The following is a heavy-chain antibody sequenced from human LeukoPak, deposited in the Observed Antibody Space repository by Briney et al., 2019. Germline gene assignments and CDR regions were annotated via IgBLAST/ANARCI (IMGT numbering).Heavy chain of an antibody. Sequence: GGSLRLSCSTSGFTFGDHAMSWVRQAPGKGLEWVGFIRSRAYRGTTEYAAPVRDRFTISRDDSKSIAYLQMNSLKIDDTAVYFCGRGPIELWLHNGIDVWGQGTTVTVSS. V-gene: IGHV3-49*04. J-gene: IGHJ6*02. CDR2: IRSRAYRGTT. CDR1: GFTFGDHA. D-gene: IGHD5-18*01. CDR3: GRGPIELWLHNGIDV.